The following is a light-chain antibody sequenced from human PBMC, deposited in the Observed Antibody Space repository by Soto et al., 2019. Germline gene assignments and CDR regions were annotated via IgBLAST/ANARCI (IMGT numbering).Light chain of an antibody. J-gene: IGLJ2*01. Sequence: QSVLTQPASVSGSPGQSITISCTGTSSDVGGYKHVAWYQQYPGKAPKLIIFEVSDRPSGVPDRFSGSKSGNTASLTVSGLQAEDEADYYCSSYAGSNNVVFGGGTKLTVL. CDR3: SSYAGSNNVV. CDR2: EVS. V-gene: IGLV2-8*01. CDR1: SSDVGGYKH.